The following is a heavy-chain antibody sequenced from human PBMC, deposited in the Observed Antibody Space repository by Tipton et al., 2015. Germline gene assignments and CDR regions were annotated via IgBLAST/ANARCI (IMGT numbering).Heavy chain of an antibody. CDR2: ISSRSSYT. Sequence: SLRLSCSASGFTFSDYYMSWIRQAPGKGLEWVSYISSRSSYTNYADSVKGRFTISRDNAKNSLYLQMNSLRAEDTVVYYCARALGSELGNYNYGMDVWGQGTTVTVSS. CDR1: GFTFSDYY. CDR3: ARALGSELGNYNYGMDV. D-gene: IGHD7-27*01. J-gene: IGHJ6*02. V-gene: IGHV3-11*06.